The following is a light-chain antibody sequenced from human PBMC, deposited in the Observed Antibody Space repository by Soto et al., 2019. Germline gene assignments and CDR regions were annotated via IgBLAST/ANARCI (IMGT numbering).Light chain of an antibody. Sequence: SYELTQPPSVSVSPGQTARIACSGAALPKQYAYWYQQKPGQAPVLLIYKDKERPSGIPERFSGSSSGTTVTLTIGGVQAEDEADYYCQSSDRGDTYWVFGGVPKLTVL. CDR1: ALPKQY. V-gene: IGLV3-25*02. CDR3: QSSDRGDTYWV. CDR2: KDK. J-gene: IGLJ3*02.